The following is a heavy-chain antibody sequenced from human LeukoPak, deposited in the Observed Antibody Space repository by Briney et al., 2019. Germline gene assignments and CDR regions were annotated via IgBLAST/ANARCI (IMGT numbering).Heavy chain of an antibody. V-gene: IGHV4-39*01. D-gene: IGHD3-3*01. J-gene: IGHJ3*02. CDR1: GGSISSSSYY. CDR2: IYYSGST. Sequence: SETLSLTCTVSGGSISSSSYYWGWIRQPPGKGLEWIGSIYYSGSTYYNPPLKSRVTISVDTSKNQFSLKLSSVTAADTAVYYCASATVRYYDFWSGPSRDAFDIWGQGTMVTVSS. CDR3: ASATVRYYDFWSGPSRDAFDI.